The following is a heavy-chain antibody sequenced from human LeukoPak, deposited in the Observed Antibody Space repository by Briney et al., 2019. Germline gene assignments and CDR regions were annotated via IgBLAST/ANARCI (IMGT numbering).Heavy chain of an antibody. J-gene: IGHJ6*02. Sequence: ASVKVSCKASGGTFSSYAISWVRQAPGQGLEWMGWISAYNGNTNYAQKLQGRVTMTTDTSTSTAYMELRSLRSDDTAVYYCARDISGGCSGGSCYPNYYYYYGMDVWGQGTTVTVSS. V-gene: IGHV1-18*01. CDR2: ISAYNGNT. CDR1: GGTFSSYA. CDR3: ARDISGGCSGGSCYPNYYYYYGMDV. D-gene: IGHD2-15*01.